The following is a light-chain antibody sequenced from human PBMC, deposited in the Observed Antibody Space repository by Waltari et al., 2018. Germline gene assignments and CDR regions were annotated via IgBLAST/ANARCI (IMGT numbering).Light chain of an antibody. V-gene: IGLV2-11*03. J-gene: IGLJ2*01. Sequence: QSVTISCTGTSSDVGGYNYVSWYQQHPGKAPKLMIYDVNKRPSGVPDRFSGSKSGNTASLTISGLQAEDEADFYCCSYAGSYILVFGGGTKLTVL. CDR3: CSYAGSYILV. CDR1: SSDVGGYNY. CDR2: DVN.